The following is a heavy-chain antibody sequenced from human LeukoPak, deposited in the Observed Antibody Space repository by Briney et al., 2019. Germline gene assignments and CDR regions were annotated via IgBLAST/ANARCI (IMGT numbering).Heavy chain of an antibody. D-gene: IGHD6-19*01. CDR1: GGSISSGGYY. Sequence: SETPSLTCTVSGGSISSGGYYWSWIRQHPGKGLEWIGYIYYSGSTYYNPSLKSRVTISVDTSKNQLSLKLSSVTAADTAVYYCARVARQWLVLFDYWGQGTLVTVSS. J-gene: IGHJ4*02. V-gene: IGHV4-31*03. CDR3: ARVARQWLVLFDY. CDR2: IYYSGST.